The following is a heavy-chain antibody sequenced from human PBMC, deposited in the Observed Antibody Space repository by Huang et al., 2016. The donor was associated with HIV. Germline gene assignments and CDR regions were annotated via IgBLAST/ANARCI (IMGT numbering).Heavy chain of an antibody. J-gene: IGHJ5*02. CDR2: SSGRDAGT. V-gene: IGHV3-23*01. CDR1: GFTFCSYA. CDR3: AKDGYYDSSGYSNWFDP. D-gene: IGHD3-22*01. Sequence: EVQLLESGGGLVQPGGSLRLSCAASGFTFCSYAMSWVPQAPGRGLVWVSTSSGRDAGTYYADSVKVRFTISRDNSKNTLYLQMNSRRAEDTAIYYCAKDGYYDSSGYSNWFDPWGQGTLVTVSS.